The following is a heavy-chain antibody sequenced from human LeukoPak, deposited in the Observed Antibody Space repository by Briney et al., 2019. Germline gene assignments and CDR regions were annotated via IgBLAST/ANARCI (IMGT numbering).Heavy chain of an antibody. Sequence: MTGESLKISWEGFGYSFTNYWIGWVRQMPGKGLQWMGIIYPGDSETKYSPSFQGQVILSADKSISTAYLQLSSLKASDTAIYYCARRSIGVFDSWGQGTPVTVSS. J-gene: IGHJ5*01. V-gene: IGHV5-51*01. CDR1: GYSFTNYW. CDR2: IYPGDSET. CDR3: ARRSIGVFDS. D-gene: IGHD3-22*01.